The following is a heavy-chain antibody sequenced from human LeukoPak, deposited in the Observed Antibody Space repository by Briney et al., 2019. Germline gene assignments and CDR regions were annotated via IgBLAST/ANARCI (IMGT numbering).Heavy chain of an antibody. Sequence: SETLSLTCAVSGGSFNNHYWGWIRQPPGKGLQWIGDIYYTGKNNYNPSLKSRVTISLDTSKDHLSLKLTSVLAADTAIYYCVRRDSGWNYFDYWGQGILVTVSS. CDR2: IYYTGKN. CDR3: VRRDSGWNYFDY. J-gene: IGHJ4*02. CDR1: GGSFNNHY. V-gene: IGHV4-59*08. D-gene: IGHD5-12*01.